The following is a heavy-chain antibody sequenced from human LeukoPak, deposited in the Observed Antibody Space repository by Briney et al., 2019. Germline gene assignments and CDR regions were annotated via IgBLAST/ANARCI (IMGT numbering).Heavy chain of an antibody. CDR2: IYHSGST. V-gene: IGHV4-30-2*01. D-gene: IGHD3-22*01. J-gene: IGHJ3*02. Sequence: PSQTLSLTCTVSGGSISSGGYYWSWIRQHPGKGLEWIEYIYHSGSTYYNPSLKSRVTISVDRSKNQFSLKLSSVTAADTAVYYCAREGGYDSSGYTLAGAFDIWGQGTMVTVSS. CDR1: GGSISSGGYY. CDR3: AREGGYDSSGYTLAGAFDI.